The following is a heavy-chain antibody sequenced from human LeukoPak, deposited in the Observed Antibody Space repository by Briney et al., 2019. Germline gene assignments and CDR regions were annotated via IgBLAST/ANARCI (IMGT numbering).Heavy chain of an antibody. CDR2: IHYSGNT. Sequence: SETLSLTCTVSGGSISSGSYYWGWIRQPPGKGLECIGTIHYSGNTNYNPSLKSRVTISVDTSKNQFSLKVSSVTAADTAVYYCARDGGVVFDGGDFDYWGQGTLVTVSS. J-gene: IGHJ4*02. D-gene: IGHD2-21*01. CDR1: GGSISSGSYY. V-gene: IGHV4-39*07. CDR3: ARDGGVVFDGGDFDY.